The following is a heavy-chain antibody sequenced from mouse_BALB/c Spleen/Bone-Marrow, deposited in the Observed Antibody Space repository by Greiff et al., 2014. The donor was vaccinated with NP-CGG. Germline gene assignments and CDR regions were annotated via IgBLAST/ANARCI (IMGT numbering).Heavy chain of an antibody. J-gene: IGHJ4*01. V-gene: IGHV5-17*02. CDR2: ISSGSSTI. Sequence: EVKLVESGGGLVQPGGSRKLSCAASGFTFSSFGMHWVRQAPEKGLEWVAYISSGSSTIYYADTVKGRFTISRDNPKNTLFLQMTSLRSEDTAMYYCARSWYYRHDGGYAMDYWGQGTSVTVSS. D-gene: IGHD2-14*01. CDR3: ARSWYYRHDGGYAMDY. CDR1: GFTFSSFG.